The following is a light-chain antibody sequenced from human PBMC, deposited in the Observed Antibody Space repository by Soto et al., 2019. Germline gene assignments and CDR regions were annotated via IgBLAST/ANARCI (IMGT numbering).Light chain of an antibody. CDR3: MQGTHWPIT. CDR2: KVS. Sequence: DVVMTQSPPSLPVTLGQPASISCRSSQSLLYTDGFTYLNWFQQRPGQSPRRLIYKVSNRDSGVPDRFSGSGSGTDFALKISRVEAEDVGVYYCMQGTHWPITFGQGTRLEIK. CDR1: QSLLYTDGFTY. V-gene: IGKV2-30*01. J-gene: IGKJ5*01.